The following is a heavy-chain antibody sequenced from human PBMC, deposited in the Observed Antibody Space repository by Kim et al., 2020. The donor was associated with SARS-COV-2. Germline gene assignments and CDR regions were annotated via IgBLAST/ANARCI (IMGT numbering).Heavy chain of an antibody. D-gene: IGHD6-6*01. CDR3: AKVWSSSSQY. CDR2: MSDSGNTI. CDR1: GFTFSTSA. Sequence: GGSLRLSCAASGFTFSTSAMSWVRQSPGKGLEWLSSMSDSGNTIYYADSEKGRFTMSRDNSKNMLYLQMNSLRAEDTAVYYCAKVWSSSSQYWGQGT. V-gene: IGHV3-23*01. J-gene: IGHJ4*02.